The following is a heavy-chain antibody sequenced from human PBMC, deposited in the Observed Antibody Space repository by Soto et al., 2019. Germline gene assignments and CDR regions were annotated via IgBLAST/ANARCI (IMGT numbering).Heavy chain of an antibody. Sequence: GGSLRLSCVASGFSLSDYAVNWVRQAPGKGLEWVSFISSDSRTIYYADSVEGRFTVSRDNARNSVSLQIDSLRDEDGVVFYCARIKLVEWFFIKVDVYDMDVWGQGTPVTVSS. D-gene: IGHD3-3*01. CDR3: ARIKLVEWFFIKVDVYDMDV. CDR1: GFSLSDYA. CDR2: ISSDSRTI. J-gene: IGHJ6*02. V-gene: IGHV3-48*02.